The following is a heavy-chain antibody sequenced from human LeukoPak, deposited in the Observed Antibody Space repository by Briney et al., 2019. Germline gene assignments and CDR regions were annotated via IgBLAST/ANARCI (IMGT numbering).Heavy chain of an antibody. J-gene: IGHJ4*02. CDR2: INDRGGDT. CDR3: AKGYRGNYDY. CDR1: GFTFSSYA. Sequence: GGSLRLSCAASGFTFSSYAMTWVRQAPGKGLEWVSAINDRGGDTYYADSVKGRFTTSRDNSKNTLYLQMNSLRAEDMAVYYCAKGYRGNYDYWGQGTLVTVSS. V-gene: IGHV3-23*01. D-gene: IGHD1-26*01.